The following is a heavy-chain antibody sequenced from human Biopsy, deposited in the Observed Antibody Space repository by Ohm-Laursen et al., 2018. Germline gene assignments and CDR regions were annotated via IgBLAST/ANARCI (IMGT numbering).Heavy chain of an antibody. CDR1: GGSFNSLD. Sequence: SSVKVSCKTSGGSFNSLDLSWVRQAPGQGLEWLGGIIPFSGTINYAQAFRGRVAITADESTSTVYLDLSSLRAEDTAVYYCARESALKWYQSLSYFNGMDVWGQGTTVTVSS. D-gene: IGHD2-2*01. V-gene: IGHV1-69*01. J-gene: IGHJ6*02. CDR2: IIPFSGTI. CDR3: ARESALKWYQSLSYFNGMDV.